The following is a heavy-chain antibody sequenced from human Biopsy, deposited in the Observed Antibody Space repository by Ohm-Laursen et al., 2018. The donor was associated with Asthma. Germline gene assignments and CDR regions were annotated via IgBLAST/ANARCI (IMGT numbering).Heavy chain of an antibody. Sequence: GTLSLTCPVSGGSITSSSYYWGWIRQPPGKGMEWIGSMYHSGSPYYHPSLKSRATISVDTSKSQLSLKMSSVTAADTAVYFCVRHQYSSSWSTFDYWGQGALVTVSS. V-gene: IGHV4-39*01. J-gene: IGHJ4*02. CDR2: MYHSGSP. CDR1: GGSITSSSYY. CDR3: VRHQYSSSWSTFDY. D-gene: IGHD3-22*01.